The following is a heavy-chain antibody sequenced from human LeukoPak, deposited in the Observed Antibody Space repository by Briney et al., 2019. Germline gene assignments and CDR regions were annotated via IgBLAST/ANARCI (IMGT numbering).Heavy chain of an antibody. J-gene: IGHJ5*02. CDR3: AEINLEEEGGRFVNWLDP. Sequence: AVKVSCKASGGIFRSYGVSWVRQAPAQGLEWVGGITDMFRTGNYAQKFQGRVTITTDESTRTAYMELSSLTFEDTAVYYCAEINLEEEGGRFVNWLDPWGQGTLDSVSS. CDR1: GGIFRSYG. D-gene: IGHD5-24*01. V-gene: IGHV1-69*05. CDR2: ITDMFRTG.